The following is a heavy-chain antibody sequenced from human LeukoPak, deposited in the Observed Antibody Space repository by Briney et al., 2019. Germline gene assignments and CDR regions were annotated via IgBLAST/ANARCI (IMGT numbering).Heavy chain of an antibody. D-gene: IGHD3-10*01. Sequence: SETLSLTCAVYGVSISSYYWSWIRQPPGKGLEWIGYIYYSGSTYYNPSLKSRVTISVDTSKNQFSLKLSSVTAADTAVYYCAREVVRGYYYYGMDVWGQGTTVTVSS. CDR1: GVSISSYY. J-gene: IGHJ6*02. CDR2: IYYSGST. CDR3: AREVVRGYYYYGMDV. V-gene: IGHV4-30-4*08.